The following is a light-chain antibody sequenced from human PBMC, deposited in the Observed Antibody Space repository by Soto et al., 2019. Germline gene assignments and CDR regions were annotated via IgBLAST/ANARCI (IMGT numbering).Light chain of an antibody. CDR1: TSNIGDKY. CDR3: GTWDSSLSSHNYV. J-gene: IGLJ1*01. Sequence: QSVLTQPPSVSAAPGQRVTISCSGSTSNIGDKYISWYQHLPGTAPKVLIYDNNKRPPGIPDRFSGSNSGSSATLAITGLQTGDEADYFCGTWDSSLSSHNYVFGTGTKGTVL. CDR2: DNN. V-gene: IGLV1-51*01.